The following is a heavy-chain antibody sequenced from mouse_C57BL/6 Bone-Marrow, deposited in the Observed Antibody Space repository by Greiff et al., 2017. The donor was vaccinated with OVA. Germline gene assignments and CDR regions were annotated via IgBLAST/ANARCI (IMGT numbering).Heavy chain of an antibody. D-gene: IGHD2-1*01. CDR3: ARRGYYGNYDFDN. CDR1: GFTFSSYG. CDR2: ISSGGSYT. J-gene: IGHJ2*01. Sequence: VKLVESGGDLVKPGGSLKLSCAASGFTFSSYGMSWVRQTPDKRLEWVATISSGGSYTYYPDSVKGRFTISRDNAKNTLYLQMSSLKSEDTAMYYCARRGYYGNYDFDNWGQGTTLTVSS. V-gene: IGHV5-6*02.